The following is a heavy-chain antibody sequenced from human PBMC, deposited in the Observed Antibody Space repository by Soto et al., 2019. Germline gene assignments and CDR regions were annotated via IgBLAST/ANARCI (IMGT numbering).Heavy chain of an antibody. D-gene: IGHD4-17*01. Sequence: GVSLRLSCAASGFTFSSYEMNWVRQAPGKGLEWVSYISSSGSTIYYADSVKGRFTISRDNAKNSLYLQMNSLRAEDTAVYYCARKDHDYGDYDWFDPWGQGTLLTVSS. J-gene: IGHJ5*02. CDR1: GFTFSSYE. CDR2: ISSSGSTI. V-gene: IGHV3-48*03. CDR3: ARKDHDYGDYDWFDP.